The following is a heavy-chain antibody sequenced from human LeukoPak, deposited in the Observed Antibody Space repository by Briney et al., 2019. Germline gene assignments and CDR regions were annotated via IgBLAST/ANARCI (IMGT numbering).Heavy chain of an antibody. J-gene: IGHJ4*02. CDR1: GFTFSSHS. CDR2: ISSSSTI. CDR3: ARGAYYYED. Sequence: GGSLRLSCAASGFTFSSHSMNWVRQAPGKGLEWVSYISSSSTIYYADSVKGRFTISRDNAKNSLYLQMNSLRAEDTAVYYCARGAYYYEDWGQGTLVTVSP. D-gene: IGHD3-22*01. V-gene: IGHV3-48*01.